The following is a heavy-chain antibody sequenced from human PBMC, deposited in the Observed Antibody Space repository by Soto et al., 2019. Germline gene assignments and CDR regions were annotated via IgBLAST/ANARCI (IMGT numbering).Heavy chain of an antibody. D-gene: IGHD6-13*01. J-gene: IGHJ6*02. V-gene: IGHV3-30*18. CDR3: AKQQLAYYYYGMDV. Sequence: PGGSLRLSCAASGFTFSSYGMHWVRQAPGKGLEWVAVISYDGSNKYYADSVKGRFTISRDNSKNTLYLQMNSLRAEDTAVYYCAKQQLAYYYYGMDVWGQGTTVTVSS. CDR1: GFTFSSYG. CDR2: ISYDGSNK.